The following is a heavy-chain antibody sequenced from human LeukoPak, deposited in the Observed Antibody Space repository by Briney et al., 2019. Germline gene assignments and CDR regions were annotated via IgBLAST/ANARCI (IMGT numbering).Heavy chain of an antibody. D-gene: IGHD2-2*01. V-gene: IGHV3-23*01. Sequence: RGSLRLSCAASGFTLRSYGMTWVCQAPGKGGWWVLPISGSGDSTYYAASVKGRFTISRDNSRNTLYLQMNSLRAGNTAVYYCAKSFRSTSLDYWGQGTLVTVSS. J-gene: IGHJ4*02. CDR3: AKSFRSTSLDY. CDR1: GFTLRSYG. CDR2: ISGSGDST.